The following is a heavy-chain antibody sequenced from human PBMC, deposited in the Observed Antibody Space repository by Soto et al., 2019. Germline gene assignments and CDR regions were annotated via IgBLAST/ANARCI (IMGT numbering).Heavy chain of an antibody. D-gene: IGHD2-15*01. J-gene: IGHJ6*02. Sequence: PSVKVSCKASGGTFRSYAINWVRQAPGQGLECMGGIIPIFGTANYVEKFQGRVTITADESTSTAYMELSSLRSEDTAVYYCASSLYCDGGSCEDSYYYGMDVWGPGTTVTVSS. CDR2: IIPIFGTA. CDR3: ASSLYCDGGSCEDSYYYGMDV. CDR1: GGTFRSYA. V-gene: IGHV1-69*13.